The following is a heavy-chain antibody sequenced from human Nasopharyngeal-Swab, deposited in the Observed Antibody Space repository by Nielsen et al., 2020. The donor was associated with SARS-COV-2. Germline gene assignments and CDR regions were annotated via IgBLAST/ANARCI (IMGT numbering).Heavy chain of an antibody. CDR2: IYSGGST. Sequence: VRQMPGKGLEWVSVIYSGGSTYYADSVKGRFTISRDNSKDTLYLQMNSLRAEDTAVYYCARDDDYVWGGYLGYWGQGTLVTVSS. D-gene: IGHD3-16*01. CDR3: ARDDDYVWGGYLGY. J-gene: IGHJ4*02. V-gene: IGHV3-53*01.